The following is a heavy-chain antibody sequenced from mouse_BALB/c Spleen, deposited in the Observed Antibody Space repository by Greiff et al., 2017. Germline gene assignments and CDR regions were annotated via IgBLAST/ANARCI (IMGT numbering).Heavy chain of an antibody. Sequence: EVQGVESGGDLVKPGGSLKLSCAASGFTFSSYGMSWVRQTPDKRLEWVATISSGGSYTYYPDSVKGRFTISRDNAKNTLYLQMSSLKSEDTAMYYCARQSDYDGGLVWYFDVWGAGTTVTVSS. CDR1: GFTFSSYG. D-gene: IGHD2-4*01. V-gene: IGHV5-6*01. J-gene: IGHJ1*01. CDR2: ISSGGSYT. CDR3: ARQSDYDGGLVWYFDV.